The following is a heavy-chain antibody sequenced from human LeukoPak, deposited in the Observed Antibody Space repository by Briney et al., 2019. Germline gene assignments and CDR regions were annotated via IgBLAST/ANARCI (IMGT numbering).Heavy chain of an antibody. J-gene: IGHJ6*03. CDR2: ISSSSFKI. Sequence: GSLRLSCAASEFTFVRYAMNWVRQAPGEGLGGVSYISSSSFKIGYRDSVKGRFNISRDNSKNSLYLQMDSLRVEDTAVYYCVRDPSYGSSWYYYMDVWGKGTTVTVSS. D-gene: IGHD6-13*01. CDR1: EFTFVRYA. V-gene: IGHV3-48*04. CDR3: VRDPSYGSSWYYYMDV.